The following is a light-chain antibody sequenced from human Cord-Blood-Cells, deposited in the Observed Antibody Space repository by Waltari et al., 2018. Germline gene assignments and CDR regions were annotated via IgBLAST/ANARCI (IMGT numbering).Light chain of an antibody. CDR1: SSDVGRYNL. V-gene: IGLV2-23*01. Sequence: QSSLTHPASVSGSPGQSITISCTGTSSDVGRYNLVSWYQQNPGKAPKPMIYEGSKRPSGVSNRFSGSKSGNTASLTISGLQAEDEADYYCCSYAGSSTWVFGGGTKLTVL. CDR2: EGS. CDR3: CSYAGSSTWV. J-gene: IGLJ3*02.